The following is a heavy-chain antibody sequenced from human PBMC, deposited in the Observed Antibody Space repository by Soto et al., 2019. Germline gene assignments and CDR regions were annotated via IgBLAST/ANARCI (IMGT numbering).Heavy chain of an antibody. D-gene: IGHD4-17*01. V-gene: IGHV3-48*03. Sequence: EVQLVESGGGLVQPGGSLRLSCAASGFTFSSYEMNWVRQAPGKGLEWVSYISSSGSTIYYADSVKGRFTISRDNAKNSLYLQMNSLRAEDTAVYYCARDDSYGDYGLMLFDIWGQGTMVTVSS. CDR1: GFTFSSYE. CDR2: ISSSGSTI. J-gene: IGHJ3*02. CDR3: ARDDSYGDYGLMLFDI.